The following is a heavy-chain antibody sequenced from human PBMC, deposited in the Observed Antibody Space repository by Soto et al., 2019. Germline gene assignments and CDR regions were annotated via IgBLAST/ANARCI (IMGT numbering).Heavy chain of an antibody. J-gene: IGHJ4*02. V-gene: IGHV3-7*01. CDR3: YCGSTDY. Sequence: EVPLVESGGGLVQPGGSLRLSCAASGFTFSSYWMSWVRQAPGKGLEWVANIKQDGSERNYVDSVKGRFTISRDNAKNSLYLQMNSLRAEDTAVYFCYCGSTDYWGQGTLVTVSS. CDR1: GFTFSSYW. D-gene: IGHD1-26*01. CDR2: IKQDGSER.